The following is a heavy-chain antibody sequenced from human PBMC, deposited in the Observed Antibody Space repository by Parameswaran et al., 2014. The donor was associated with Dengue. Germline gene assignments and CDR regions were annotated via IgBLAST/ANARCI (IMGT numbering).Heavy chain of an antibody. Sequence: WVRQAPGQGLEWMGWMNPNSGNTGYAQKFQGRVTMTRNTSISTAYMELSSLRSEDTAVYYCASLAQAYCGGDCYLGGSWYFDLWGRGTLVTVSS. CDR3: ASLAQAYCGGDCYLGGSWYFDL. V-gene: IGHV1-8*01. J-gene: IGHJ2*01. D-gene: IGHD2-21*02. CDR2: MNPNSGNT.